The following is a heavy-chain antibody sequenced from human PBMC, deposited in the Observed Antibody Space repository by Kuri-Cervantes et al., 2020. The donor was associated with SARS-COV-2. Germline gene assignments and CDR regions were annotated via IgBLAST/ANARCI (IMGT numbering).Heavy chain of an antibody. CDR2: ISDSGGRT. Sequence: GGSLRLSCTASGFTFSNYAMTWVRQAPGKGLECVSAISDSGGRTYYANSMKDRFTISRDNSKNTLYLQMNSLRAEDTAVYYCARDVSPSSSSDYYYYGMDVWGQGTMVTVSS. D-gene: IGHD6-6*01. J-gene: IGHJ6*02. CDR1: GFTFSNYA. V-gene: IGHV3-23*01. CDR3: ARDVSPSSSSDYYYYGMDV.